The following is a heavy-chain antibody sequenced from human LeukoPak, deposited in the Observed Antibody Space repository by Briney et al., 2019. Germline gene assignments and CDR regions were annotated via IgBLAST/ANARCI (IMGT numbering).Heavy chain of an antibody. V-gene: IGHV3-23*01. J-gene: IGHJ4*02. CDR3: AKGFEVHSNGCGGYFHF. CDR1: GFTLNNHV. Sequence: PGGSLRLSRATSGFTLNNHVITWVRQAPGKGLEWVSVISGSGATTYYADSVKGRFTISRDNSRNTLYLQMNSLRPEDTAVYYCAKGFEVHSNGCGGYFHFWGQGTLVTVSS. D-gene: IGHD6-19*01. CDR2: ISGSGATT.